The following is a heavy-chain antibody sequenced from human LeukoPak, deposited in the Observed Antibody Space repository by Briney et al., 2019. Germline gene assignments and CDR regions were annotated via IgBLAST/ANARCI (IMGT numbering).Heavy chain of an antibody. V-gene: IGHV1-2*02. J-gene: IGHJ4*02. CDR1: GYTFTGYY. CDR3: ARVPPYGDYDDY. CDR2: INPNSGGT. D-gene: IGHD4-17*01. Sequence: ASVKVSCKASGYTFTGYYMHWVRQAPGQGLEWMGWINPNSGGTNYAQKFQGRVTMTRDTSISTAYMELSRLRSDDTAVYYCARVPPYGDYDDYWGQGTLVTVSS.